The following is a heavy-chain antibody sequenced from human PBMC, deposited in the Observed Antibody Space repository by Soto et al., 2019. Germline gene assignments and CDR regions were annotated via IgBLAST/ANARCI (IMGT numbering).Heavy chain of an antibody. J-gene: IGHJ4*02. Sequence: EVQLVESGGGLVQPGGSLRLSCAASGFNFSSNDMHWVRQPIGKGLEWVSVIGPAGDTYYAGSVKGRFTISRDNAKNSLYLPMNSLRAGDTAMYYCARGLGAYWGQVTLVTVSS. CDR2: IGPAGDT. D-gene: IGHD3-16*01. V-gene: IGHV3-13*01. CDR1: GFNFSSND. CDR3: ARGLGAY.